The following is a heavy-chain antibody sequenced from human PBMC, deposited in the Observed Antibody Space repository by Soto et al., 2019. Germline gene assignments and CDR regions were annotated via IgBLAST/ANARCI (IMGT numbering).Heavy chain of an antibody. V-gene: IGHV1-69*13. CDR1: GGTFSSYA. Sequence: SVKVSCKASGGTFSSYATSWVRQAPGQGLEWMGGIIPIFGTANYAQKFQGRVTITADESTSTAYMELSSLRSEDTAVYYCARVLPSGIAAPAGPFDYWGQGTLVTVSS. J-gene: IGHJ4*02. CDR3: ARVLPSGIAAPAGPFDY. D-gene: IGHD6-13*01. CDR2: IIPIFGTA.